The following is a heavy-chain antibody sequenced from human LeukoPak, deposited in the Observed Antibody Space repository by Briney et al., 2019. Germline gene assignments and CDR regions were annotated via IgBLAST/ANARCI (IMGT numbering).Heavy chain of an antibody. CDR3: VRGAPFDY. Sequence: GGSLRLSCAASGFALSGYDMHWVRQAAGKGLEWVSGINSDGTSTSYADSVKGRFTISRDNAKNMLYLEMNSLRVDDTSVYYCVRGAPFDYWGQGTLVTVSS. CDR2: INSDGTST. J-gene: IGHJ4*02. D-gene: IGHD1-26*01. CDR1: GFALSGYD. V-gene: IGHV3-74*01.